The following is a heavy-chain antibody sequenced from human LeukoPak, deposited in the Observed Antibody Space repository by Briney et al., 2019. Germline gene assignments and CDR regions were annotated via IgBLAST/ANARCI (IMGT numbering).Heavy chain of an antibody. Sequence: PGGSLRLSCAASGSTFSNYGMHWVRQAPGKGLEWVALIWYDGSNKYYADSVKGRFTISRDNSKNTLYLQMNSLRAEDTAVYHCARTVDTAMAVTFDYWGQGSLVTVSS. CDR2: IWYDGSNK. V-gene: IGHV3-33*01. CDR1: GSTFSNYG. D-gene: IGHD5-18*01. J-gene: IGHJ4*02. CDR3: ARTVDTAMAVTFDY.